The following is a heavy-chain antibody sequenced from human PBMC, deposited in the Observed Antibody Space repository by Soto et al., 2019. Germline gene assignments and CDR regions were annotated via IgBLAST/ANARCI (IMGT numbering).Heavy chain of an antibody. J-gene: IGHJ3*02. D-gene: IGHD2-15*01. Sequence: EVQLVESGGGLVQPGRSLRLSCAASGFTFHDYAMHWVRQAPGKGLEWVSLVSWNSAGLVYADSIKGRFTISRDNAKNSLYLQMNNLRTEDTAFYYCTRVYCTVGSCAFDIWGQGTMVTVSS. CDR3: TRVYCTVGSCAFDI. CDR1: GFTFHDYA. V-gene: IGHV3-9*01. CDR2: VSWNSAGL.